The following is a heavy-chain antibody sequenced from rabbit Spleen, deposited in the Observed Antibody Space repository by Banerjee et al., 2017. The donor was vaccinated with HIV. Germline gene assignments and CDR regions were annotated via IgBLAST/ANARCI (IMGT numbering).Heavy chain of an antibody. D-gene: IGHD7-1*01. CDR2: SYAGSSGNT. V-gene: IGHV1S40*01. J-gene: IGHJ6*01. CDR3: ARDTGTSFSTYGMDL. CDR1: GCPFTSGKD. Sequence: QSLEESGGGLVKPGESLTLTRKASGCPFTSGKDMSWVPQAPGKGLEWIACSYAGSSGNTYSAIWAKGRFTISKTSSTTVTLQMTSLTAADTATYFCARDTGTSFSTYGMDLWGPGTLVTVS.